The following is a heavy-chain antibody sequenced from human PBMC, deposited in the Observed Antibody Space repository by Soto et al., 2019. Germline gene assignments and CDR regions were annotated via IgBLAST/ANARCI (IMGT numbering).Heavy chain of an antibody. D-gene: IGHD2-15*01. CDR1: GYTFTSYA. J-gene: IGHJ4*02. CDR2: INAGNGNT. Sequence: ASVKVSCKASGYTFTSYAMHWVRQAPGQRLEWMGWINAGNGNTKYSQKFQGRVTITRDTSASTAYMELSSLRSEDTAVYYCATGYCSGGSCYSFEYWGQGTLVTVSS. CDR3: ATGYCSGGSCYSFEY. V-gene: IGHV1-3*01.